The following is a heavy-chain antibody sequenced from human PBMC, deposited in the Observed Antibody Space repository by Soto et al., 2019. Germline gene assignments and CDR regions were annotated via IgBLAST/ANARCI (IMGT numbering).Heavy chain of an antibody. V-gene: IGHV1-69*12. J-gene: IGHJ6*02. Sequence: QVQLVQSGAEVKKPGSSVKVSCTASGGSLSNFGISWVRQAPGQGLEWMGAIIPVVGTPNYAQKFQDRVTINADESTTAVDLEVRSRMCEDEAVYYCWRGDATKILVTTHYAMDVWGQGTMVTVSS. CDR3: WRGDATKILVTTHYAMDV. D-gene: IGHD4-17*01. CDR2: IIPVVGTP. CDR1: GGSLSNFG.